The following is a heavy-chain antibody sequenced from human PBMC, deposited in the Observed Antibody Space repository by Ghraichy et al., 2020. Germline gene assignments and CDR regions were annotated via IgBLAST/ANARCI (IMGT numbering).Heavy chain of an antibody. V-gene: IGHV3-21*01. D-gene: IGHD1-14*01. Sequence: GGSLRLSCAASGFTFSSYSMNWVRHAPGKGLEWVSSISSDSITILYADSLKGRFTISRDNAKNSLYLQMNSLTAEDTAVYYCARFETSHYITTNIEYWGQGTPVTVSS. J-gene: IGHJ4*02. CDR1: GFTFSSYS. CDR3: ARFETSHYITTNIEY. CDR2: ISSDSITI.